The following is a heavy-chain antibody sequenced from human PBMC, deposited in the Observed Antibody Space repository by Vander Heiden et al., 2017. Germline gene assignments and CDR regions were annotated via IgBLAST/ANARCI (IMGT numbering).Heavy chain of an antibody. D-gene: IGHD1-26*01. V-gene: IGHV5-51*03. CDR2: IYPGESDT. Sequence: EVQLVQSGAEVKNPGESLKISCKGSGYSFPSYWIGWVRQMPGKGLEWRGVIYPGESDTRDNPAVQGKVTISDDKSSRAAYLQWRRMKASDTAMYYSAIPHRGWELLPSFWGHGTLVTVYS. CDR3: AIPHRGWELLPSF. J-gene: IGHJ4*01. CDR1: GYSFPSYW.